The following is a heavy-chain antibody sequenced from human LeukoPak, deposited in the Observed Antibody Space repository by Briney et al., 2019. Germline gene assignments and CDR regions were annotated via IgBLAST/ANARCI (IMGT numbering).Heavy chain of an antibody. Sequence: PSETLSLTCTVSGGSISSYYWSWIRQPPGKGLGWIGYIYYSGSTNYNPSLKSRVTISVDTSKNQFSLKLSSVTAADTAVYYCARRSIAAAGAGYFQHWGQGTLVTVSS. CDR1: GGSISSYY. V-gene: IGHV4-59*12. D-gene: IGHD6-13*01. CDR2: IYYSGST. J-gene: IGHJ1*01. CDR3: ARRSIAAAGAGYFQH.